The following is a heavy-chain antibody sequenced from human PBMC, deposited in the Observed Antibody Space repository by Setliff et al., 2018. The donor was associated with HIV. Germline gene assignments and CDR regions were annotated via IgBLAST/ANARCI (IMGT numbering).Heavy chain of an antibody. V-gene: IGHV3-7*01. D-gene: IGHD3-22*01. J-gene: IGHJ6*02. CDR2: IGQPDSET. Sequence: GGSLRLSCAAFGFMFSDYWMSWVRQAPGRGPEWVAFIGQPDSETSYHVDAEKGRFTISRDNAKNSLYLEMNSLRAEDTALYYCARRGSSNFDSSRWFYYGLDVWGQGTTVTVSS. CDR1: GFMFSDYW. CDR3: ARRGSSNFDSSRWFYYGLDV.